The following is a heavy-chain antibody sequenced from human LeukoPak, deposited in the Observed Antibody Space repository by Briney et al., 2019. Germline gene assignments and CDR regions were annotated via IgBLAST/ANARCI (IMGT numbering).Heavy chain of an antibody. CDR3: ASTSSGWYGRDYYYYMDV. CDR1: GGSFSGYY. Sequence: PSETLSLTCAVYGGSFSGYYWSWIRQPPGKGLEWIGEINHSGSTNYNPSLKSRVTISVDTSKNQFSLKLSSVTAADTAVYYCASTSSGWYGRDYYYYMDVWGKGTTVTISS. D-gene: IGHD6-19*01. V-gene: IGHV4-34*01. CDR2: INHSGST. J-gene: IGHJ6*03.